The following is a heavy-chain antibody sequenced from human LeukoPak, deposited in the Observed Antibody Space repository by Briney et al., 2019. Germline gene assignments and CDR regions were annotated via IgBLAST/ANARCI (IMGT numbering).Heavy chain of an antibody. CDR1: GGSFSGYY. Sequence: SETLSLTCAVYGGSFSGYYWSWIRQPPGKGLEWIGEINHSGSTNYNPSLKSRVTLSVDTSKNQFSLKLSSVTAADTAVYYCARGVAATSFDYWGQGTLVTVSS. J-gene: IGHJ4*02. CDR2: INHSGST. D-gene: IGHD2-15*01. CDR3: ARGVAATSFDY. V-gene: IGHV4-34*01.